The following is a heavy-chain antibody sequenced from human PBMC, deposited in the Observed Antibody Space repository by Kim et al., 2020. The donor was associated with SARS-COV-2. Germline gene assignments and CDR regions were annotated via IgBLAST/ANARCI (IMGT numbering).Heavy chain of an antibody. CDR2: ISGYNGYT. CDR1: GYSFIDYG. Sequence: ASVKVSCKASGYSFIDYGFGWVRQAPGQGLEWMGWISGYNGYTNYAQNLQGRVTMTTDTSTSTAYMELRSLRYDDTALYYCARVHGYSTTNRYYYYHTMDVWGQGTTVTVSS. CDR3: ARVHGYSTTNRYYYYHTMDV. V-gene: IGHV1-18*04. D-gene: IGHD1-26*01. J-gene: IGHJ6*02.